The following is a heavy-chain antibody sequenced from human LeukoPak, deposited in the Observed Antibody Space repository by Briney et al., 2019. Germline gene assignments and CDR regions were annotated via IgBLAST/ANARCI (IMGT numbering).Heavy chain of an antibody. V-gene: IGHV3-23*01. CDR1: GFTFSSYA. J-gene: IGHJ4*02. CDR2: ISGSGGST. CDR3: ATDIRLRYFDY. Sequence: PGRSLRLSCAASGFTFSSYAMSWVRQAPGKGLEWVSAISGSGGSTYYTDSVKGRFTISRDNSKNTLYLQMNSLRAEDTAVYHCATDIRLRYFDYWGQGTLVTVSS. D-gene: IGHD3-9*01.